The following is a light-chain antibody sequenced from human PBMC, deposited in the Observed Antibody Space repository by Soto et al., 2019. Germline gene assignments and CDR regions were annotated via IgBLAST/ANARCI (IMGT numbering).Light chain of an antibody. J-gene: IGKJ5*01. CDR3: QQASSFPSIT. CDR1: HTISSY. V-gene: IGKV1D-12*01. CDR2: AAS. Sequence: DIHLTQSPSYVSASVGDICPITSRESHTISSYLAWYQQNPGEAPKLLIYAASSLQSGVPSRFSGSGSGTDFSLTISSLQPEDFATYYCQQASSFPSITFGQGTRLEIK.